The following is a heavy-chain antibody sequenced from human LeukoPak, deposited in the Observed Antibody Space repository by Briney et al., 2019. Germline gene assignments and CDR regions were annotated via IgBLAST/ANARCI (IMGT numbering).Heavy chain of an antibody. Sequence: GGSLRLSCAASGFTFSSYAMHWVRQAPGKGLEWVAVISYDGSNKYYADSVKGRFTISRDNSKNTLYLQMNSLRAEDTAVYYCAREDTAMVCFDYWGQGTLVTVSS. CDR1: GFTFSSYA. D-gene: IGHD5-18*01. CDR3: AREDTAMVCFDY. V-gene: IGHV3-30-3*01. CDR2: ISYDGSNK. J-gene: IGHJ4*02.